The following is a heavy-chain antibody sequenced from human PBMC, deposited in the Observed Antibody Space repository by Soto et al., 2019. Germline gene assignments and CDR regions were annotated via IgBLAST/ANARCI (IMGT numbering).Heavy chain of an antibody. V-gene: IGHV3-23*01. CDR3: AKAVHYYDSSGPGY. Sequence: GGSLRLSCAASGFTFSSYAMSWVRQAPGKGLEWVSAISGSGVYTYYADSVKGRFTIFRDNSKNTLYLQMNSLRAEDTAVYYCAKAVHYYDSSGPGYWGQGTRVSVSS. CDR1: GFTFSSYA. CDR2: ISGSGVYT. D-gene: IGHD3-22*01. J-gene: IGHJ4*02.